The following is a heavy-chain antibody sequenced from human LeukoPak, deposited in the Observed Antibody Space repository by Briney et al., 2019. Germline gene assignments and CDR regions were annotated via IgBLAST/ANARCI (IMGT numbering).Heavy chain of an antibody. CDR1: GYTFTGFY. CDR2: INPNSGGT. V-gene: IGHV1-2*02. D-gene: IGHD3-10*01. CDR3: AREEGSVISDTCCSGLGY. Sequence: GASVKVSCKASGYTFTGFYMHWVRQAPGQGLEWMGWINPNSGGTNYAQNFQGRVTMTRDTSINTAYMELSSLRSDDTAVYYCAREEGSVISDTCCSGLGYWGQGTLVTVSS. J-gene: IGHJ4*02.